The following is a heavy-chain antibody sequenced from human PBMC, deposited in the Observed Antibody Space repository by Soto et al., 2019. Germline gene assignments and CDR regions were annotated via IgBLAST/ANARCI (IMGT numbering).Heavy chain of an antibody. D-gene: IGHD5-12*01. CDR1: GYTFTIYG. V-gene: IGHV1-18*01. CDR2: ISPDNGNT. J-gene: IGHJ6*02. CDR3: XXXXXXSGYAGMDV. Sequence: QVQLVQSGGEVKKPGASVKVSCKASGYTFTIYGINWVRQAPGQGLEWMGWISPDNGNTNYAQKLQGRVTMTTDTXXXXXXXXXXXXXXXXXXXXXXXXXXXXSGYAGMDVWGQGTTVTV.